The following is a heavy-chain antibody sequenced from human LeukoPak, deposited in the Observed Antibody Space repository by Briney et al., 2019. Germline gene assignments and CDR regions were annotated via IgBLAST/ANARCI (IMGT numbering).Heavy chain of an antibody. CDR3: ARGSGSYYMDV. D-gene: IGHD1-26*01. Sequence: SETLSLTCSVSGGSISSYYWSWIRQPPGKGLEWIGEINHSGSTNYNPSLKSRVTISVDTSKNQFSLKLSSVTAADTAVYYCARGSGSYYMDVWGKGTTVTVSS. V-gene: IGHV4-34*01. J-gene: IGHJ6*03. CDR2: INHSGST. CDR1: GGSISSYY.